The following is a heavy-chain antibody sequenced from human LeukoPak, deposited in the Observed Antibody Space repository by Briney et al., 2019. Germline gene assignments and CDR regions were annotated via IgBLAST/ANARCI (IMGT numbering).Heavy chain of an antibody. J-gene: IGHJ4*02. CDR2: IYTSGST. V-gene: IGHV4-61*02. Sequence: PSETLSLTCTVSGGSISSGSYYWSWIRQPAWKGLEWIGRIYTSGSTNYNPSLKSRVTISVDTSKNQFSLKLSSVTAADTAVYYCARDRRYCSGGSCSYYNDYWGQGTLVTVSS. CDR3: ARDRRYCSGGSCSYYNDY. D-gene: IGHD2-15*01. CDR1: GGSISSGSYY.